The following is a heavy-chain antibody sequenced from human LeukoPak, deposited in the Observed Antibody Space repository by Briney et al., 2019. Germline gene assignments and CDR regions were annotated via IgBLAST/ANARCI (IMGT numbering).Heavy chain of an antibody. CDR2: ISHDGSNK. J-gene: IGHJ4*02. CDR3: ARGVQQLVREYIDY. D-gene: IGHD6-13*01. Sequence: GGSLRLSCAASGFTFSSSLMHWVRQAPGKGLEWVADISHDGSNKDYADSVKGRFTISRDNAKNSLYLQMNSLRAEDTAVYYCARGVQQLVREYIDYWGQGTLVTVSS. V-gene: IGHV3-30*04. CDR1: GFTFSSSL.